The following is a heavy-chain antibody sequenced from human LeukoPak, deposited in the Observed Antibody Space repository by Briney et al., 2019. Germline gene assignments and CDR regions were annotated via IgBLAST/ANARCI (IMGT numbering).Heavy chain of an antibody. V-gene: IGHV3-21*01. J-gene: IGHJ3*02. CDR1: GFTFSGYT. Sequence: GGSLRLSCAVSGFTFSGYTMNWVRQAPGKGLEWVSSVSSSSSNIYYADSLRGRFTISRDNAKNSLFLQMHSLRAEDTAVYYCATLTTVTHDAFDIWGQGTMVTVSS. D-gene: IGHD4-17*01. CDR3: ATLTTVTHDAFDI. CDR2: VSSSSSNI.